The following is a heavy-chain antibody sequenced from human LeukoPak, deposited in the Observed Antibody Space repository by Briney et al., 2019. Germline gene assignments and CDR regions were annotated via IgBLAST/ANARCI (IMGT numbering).Heavy chain of an antibody. CDR2: INSDGSST. CDR3: AREGWELGDYFDY. V-gene: IGHV3-74*01. J-gene: IGHJ4*02. CDR1: GFTFSSYW. D-gene: IGHD1-26*01. Sequence: GGSLRLSCAASGFTFSSYWMHWVRQAPGKGLVWVSRINSDGSSTSYADSVKGRFTISRDNAKNTLYLQMHSLRAEDTAVYYCAREGWELGDYFDYWGQGTLVTVSS.